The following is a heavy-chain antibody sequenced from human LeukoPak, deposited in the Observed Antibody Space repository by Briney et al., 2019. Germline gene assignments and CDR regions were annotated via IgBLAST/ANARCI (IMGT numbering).Heavy chain of an antibody. D-gene: IGHD3-10*01. Sequence: SETLSLTCTVSGGSISSYYWSWIRQPPGKGLEWIGYIYYSGSTNYNPSLKSRVTISVDTSKNQFSLKLSSVTAADTAVYYCARALWFGEYHYVDYWGQGTLVTVSS. J-gene: IGHJ4*02. CDR1: GGSISSYY. CDR3: ARALWFGEYHYVDY. CDR2: IYYSGST. V-gene: IGHV4-59*01.